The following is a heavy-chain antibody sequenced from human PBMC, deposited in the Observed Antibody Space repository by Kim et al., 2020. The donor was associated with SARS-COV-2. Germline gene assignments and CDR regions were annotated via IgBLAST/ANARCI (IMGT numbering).Heavy chain of an antibody. V-gene: IGHV3-11*04. CDR2: ISYSGNII. Sequence: GGSLRLSCAASGFTFSDYYMSWIRQAPGKGLEWVSYISYSGNIIYYADSVKGRFTISRDNAKNSVYLQMNSLSVEDTAVYYCARDPNRITTVTTGWVLGGPGALVTVSS. J-gene: IGHJ4*02. CDR3: ARDPNRITTVTTGWVL. D-gene: IGHD4-17*01. CDR1: GFTFSDYY.